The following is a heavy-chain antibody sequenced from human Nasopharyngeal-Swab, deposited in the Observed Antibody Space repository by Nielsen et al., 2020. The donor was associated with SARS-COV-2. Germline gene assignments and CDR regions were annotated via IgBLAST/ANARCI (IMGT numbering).Heavy chain of an antibody. CDR3: VRDRDIFGYDSSGYYGADAFDL. D-gene: IGHD3-22*01. CDR1: GFIFHSFA. Sequence: GESLKISCAASGFIFHSFAMHWVRQSPGKGPEWVALIPFDGTNKYYAGSVRGRFTISRDTSKDTLYLQMNNLRAEDTAVYYCVRDRDIFGYDSSGYYGADAFDLWGQGTMVTVSA. CDR2: IPFDGTNK. J-gene: IGHJ3*01. V-gene: IGHV3-30*04.